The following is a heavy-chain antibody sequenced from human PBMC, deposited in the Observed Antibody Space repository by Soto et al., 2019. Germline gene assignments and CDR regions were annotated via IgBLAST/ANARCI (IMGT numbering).Heavy chain of an antibody. Sequence: PSETLSLTCTVSGGSISSGGYYWSWIRQHPGKGLEWIGYIYYSGSTYYNPSLKSRVTISVDTSKNQFSLKLSSVTAADTAVYYCTRTSIAATRYNWFDPWGQGTLVTVSS. J-gene: IGHJ5*02. CDR1: GGSISSGGYY. CDR2: IYYSGST. V-gene: IGHV4-31*03. CDR3: TRTSIAATRYNWFDP. D-gene: IGHD2-15*01.